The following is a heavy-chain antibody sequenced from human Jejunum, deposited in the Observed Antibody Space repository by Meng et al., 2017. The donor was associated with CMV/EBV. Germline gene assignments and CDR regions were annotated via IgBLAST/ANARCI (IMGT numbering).Heavy chain of an antibody. V-gene: IGHV7-4-1*02. Sequence: YSFTSNGINWVRQAPGQGLEWVGWINTDTGKPTYAPGFTGQFVFSFDTSVSTAYLQISSLKAEDTAAYFCARSLGYCSDYSCWFDPWGQGTLVTVSS. CDR1: YSFTSNG. D-gene: IGHD2-15*01. CDR2: INTDTGKP. CDR3: ARSLGYCSDYSCWFDP. J-gene: IGHJ5*02.